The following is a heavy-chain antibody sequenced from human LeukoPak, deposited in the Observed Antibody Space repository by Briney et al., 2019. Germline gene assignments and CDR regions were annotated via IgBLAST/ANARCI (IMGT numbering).Heavy chain of an antibody. CDR3: AREGRPAGAYYYYYMDV. J-gene: IGHJ6*03. CDR1: GFTSSDYY. CDR2: INSGGSTI. Sequence: PGGSLRLSCAASGFTSSDYYMSWIRQAPGKGLEWVSYINSGGSTIYYADSVKGRFTISRDNAKNSLYLQMNSLRAEDSAVYYCAREGRPAGAYYYYYMDVWGKGTTVTVSS. D-gene: IGHD1-26*01. V-gene: IGHV3-11*04.